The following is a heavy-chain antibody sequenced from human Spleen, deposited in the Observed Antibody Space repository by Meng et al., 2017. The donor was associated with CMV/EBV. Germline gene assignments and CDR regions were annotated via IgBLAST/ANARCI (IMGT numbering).Heavy chain of an antibody. Sequence: SQTLSLTCAVSGASFSDYYWTWIRQPPGMGLEWIGETNDRGSSTNYNPSLKSRVTISVDTSKNQFSLKLNSVTTADTAVYYCARWQRDSDNSAYYYLHYWGQGTLVTVSS. J-gene: IGHJ4*02. CDR2: TNDRGSST. CDR3: ARWQRDSDNSAYYYLHY. V-gene: IGHV4-34*01. D-gene: IGHD3-22*01. CDR1: GASFSDYY.